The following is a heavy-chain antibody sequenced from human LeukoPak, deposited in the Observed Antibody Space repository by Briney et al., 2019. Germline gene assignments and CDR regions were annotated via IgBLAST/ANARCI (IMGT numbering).Heavy chain of an antibody. CDR3: ARGSFGVVYGMDV. Sequence: SQTLSLTCTVSGGSISSGGYYWSWIRQRPGMGLEWIGYIYYSGSTYYNPSLKSRVTISVDTSKNQFSLKLSSVTAADTAVYYCARGSFGVVYGMDVWGQGTTVTVSS. J-gene: IGHJ6*02. V-gene: IGHV4-31*03. CDR2: IYYSGST. D-gene: IGHD3-3*01. CDR1: GGSISSGGYY.